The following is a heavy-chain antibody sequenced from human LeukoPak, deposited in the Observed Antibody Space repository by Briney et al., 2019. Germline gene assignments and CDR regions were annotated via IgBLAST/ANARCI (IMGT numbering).Heavy chain of an antibody. D-gene: IGHD3-10*01. V-gene: IGHV4-61*02. CDR1: GGSISSGSYY. CDR2: IYTSGST. CDR3: ASGVRGVIPFYYYGMDV. Sequence: PSETLSLTCTVSGGSISSGSYYWSWIRQPAGKGLEWIGRIYTSGSTNYNPSLKSRVTISVDTSKNQFSLKLSSVTAADTAVYYCASGVRGVIPFYYYGMDVWGQGTTVTVS. J-gene: IGHJ6*02.